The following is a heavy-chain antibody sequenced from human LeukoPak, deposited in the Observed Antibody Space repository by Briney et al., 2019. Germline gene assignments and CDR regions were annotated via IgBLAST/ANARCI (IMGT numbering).Heavy chain of an antibody. CDR1: GDSVSSNNAA. CDR2: TYYRSKWYN. J-gene: IGHJ3*02. CDR3: TRDLPCSGWYAFDI. D-gene: IGHD6-19*01. V-gene: IGHV6-1*01. Sequence: SQTLSLTCAISGDSVSSNNAAWNWIRQSPSRGLEWLGRTYYRSKWYNDYAVSVKSRITINPDTSKNQFSLQLNSVTPEDTAVYYCTRDLPCSGWYAFDIWGQGTMVTVSS.